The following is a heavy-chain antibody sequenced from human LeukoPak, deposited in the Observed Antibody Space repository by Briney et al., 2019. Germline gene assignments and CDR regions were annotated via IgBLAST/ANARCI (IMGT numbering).Heavy chain of an antibody. Sequence: GGSLRLSCAASGFTLSSYAMSWVRRAPGKGLEWVSAISGSGGSTYCADSVKGRFTISRDNSKNTLYLQMNSLRAEDTAVYYCATCYYDSSGYYYPFDYWGQGTLVTVSS. CDR1: GFTLSSYA. J-gene: IGHJ4*02. CDR2: ISGSGGST. D-gene: IGHD3-22*01. CDR3: ATCYYDSSGYYYPFDY. V-gene: IGHV3-23*01.